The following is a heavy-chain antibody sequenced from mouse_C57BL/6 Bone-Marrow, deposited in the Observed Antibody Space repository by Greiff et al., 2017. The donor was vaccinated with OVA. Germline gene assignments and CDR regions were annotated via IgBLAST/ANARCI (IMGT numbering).Heavy chain of an antibody. CDR2: SRNKANDYTT. V-gene: IGHV7-1*01. CDR3: AREALYFDV. J-gene: IGHJ1*03. Sequence: EVMLVESGGGLVQSGRSLRLSCATSGFTFSDFYMEWVRQAPGKGLEWIAASRNKANDYTTEYSASVKGRFIVSRDTSQSILYLQMNALRAEDTAIYYCAREALYFDVWGTGTTVTVSS. CDR1: GFTFSDFY.